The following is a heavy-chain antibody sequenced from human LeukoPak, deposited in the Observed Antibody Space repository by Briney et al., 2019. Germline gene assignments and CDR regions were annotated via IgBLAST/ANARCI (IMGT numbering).Heavy chain of an antibody. CDR3: ARPRYSSGWFWFDP. CDR1: GGFISNSFYN. J-gene: IGHJ5*02. V-gene: IGHV4-39*01. D-gene: IGHD6-19*01. Sequence: SETLSLTCTDSGGFISNSFYNWAWLRHLPGKGLEWIGSITHSGTTYYNPSLKSRVTMYVDTSKNQFSLKVNSVTAADTAVYYCARPRYSSGWFWFDPWGRGTLVTVSS. CDR2: ITHSGTT.